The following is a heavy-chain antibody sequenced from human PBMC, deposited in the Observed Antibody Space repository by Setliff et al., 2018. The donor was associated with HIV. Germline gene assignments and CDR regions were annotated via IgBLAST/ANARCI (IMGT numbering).Heavy chain of an antibody. CDR2: IYWNDDK. J-gene: IGHJ4*02. Sequence: TLSLTCIVSGGSIRSYYWSWIRQPPGKALEWLALIYWNDDKRYSPSLKSRFTITKDTSKNQVVLTMTNMDPVDTATYYCAHCRYYGDYGNYFDYWGQGTLVTVSS. D-gene: IGHD4-17*01. CDR1: GGSIRSYYWS. V-gene: IGHV2-5*01. CDR3: AHCRYYGDYGNYFDY.